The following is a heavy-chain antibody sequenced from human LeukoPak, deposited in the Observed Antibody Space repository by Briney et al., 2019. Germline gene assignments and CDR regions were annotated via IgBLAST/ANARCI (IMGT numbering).Heavy chain of an antibody. D-gene: IGHD3-16*01. Sequence: SETLSLTCTVSGGSIRSSGICWGWIRQSPGKELDWIGSICYSGSTYYSPSLKSRVSISVDTSTNQFSLKLSSVTAADTAVYYCARRGARGKFDYWGQGTLVTASS. CDR3: ARRGARGKFDY. CDR2: ICYSGST. CDR1: GGSIRSSGIC. J-gene: IGHJ4*02. V-gene: IGHV4-39*01.